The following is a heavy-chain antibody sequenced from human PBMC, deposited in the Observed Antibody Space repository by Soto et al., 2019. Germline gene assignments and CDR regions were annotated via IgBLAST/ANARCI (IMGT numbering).Heavy chain of an antibody. D-gene: IGHD3-9*01. Sequence: QLQLQESGPGLVKPSETLSLTCSVSGDSINSDNYYWGWIRQPPGKGLEWIGSIYYRGNTYYNPCLKTRVTISLDKSKSQFSLKLNSVTAADSAVYFCARLEGLATISYYFDYWGQGTLVTVSS. V-gene: IGHV4-39*01. CDR1: GDSINSDNYY. CDR3: ARLEGLATISYYFDY. J-gene: IGHJ4*02. CDR2: IYYRGNT.